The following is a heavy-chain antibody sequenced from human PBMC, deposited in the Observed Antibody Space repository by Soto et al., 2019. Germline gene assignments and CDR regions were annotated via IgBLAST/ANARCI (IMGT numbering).Heavy chain of an antibody. J-gene: IGHJ5*02. Sequence: AAVKVSCKASGYTFTSYGISWVRQAPGQGLEWMGWISAYNGNTNYAQKLQGRVTMTTDTSTSTAYMELRSLRSDDTAVYYGASSGWYDVNWFDPWGQGTLVTVS. CDR1: GYTFTSYG. CDR2: ISAYNGNT. CDR3: ASSGWYDVNWFDP. D-gene: IGHD6-19*01. V-gene: IGHV1-18*01.